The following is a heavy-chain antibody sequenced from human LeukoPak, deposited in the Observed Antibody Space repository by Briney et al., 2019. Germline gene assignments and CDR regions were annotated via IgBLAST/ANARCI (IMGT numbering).Heavy chain of an antibody. CDR2: IYSGGST. CDR3: AKGIGSYGPYFDY. Sequence: PGGSLRLSCAASGFTVSSNYMSWVRQAPGKGLEWVSVIYSGGSTYYADSVKGRFTISRDNSKNTLYLQMNSLRAEDTAVYYCAKGIGSYGPYFDYWGQGTLVTVSS. J-gene: IGHJ4*02. CDR1: GFTVSSNY. D-gene: IGHD1-26*01. V-gene: IGHV3-66*01.